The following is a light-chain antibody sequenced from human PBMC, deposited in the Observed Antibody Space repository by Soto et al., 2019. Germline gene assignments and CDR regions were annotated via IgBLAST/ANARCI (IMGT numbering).Light chain of an antibody. Sequence: DIQMTQAPSSLSASVGDRVTITCRARQDISTYLAWYQQKPGKVPKLLISAAYTLQSGVPPRFSGSGSGTDFNLTISRLQPEDVATYYCQKYDNAPLTFGGGTKVEIK. CDR2: AAY. CDR1: QDISTY. V-gene: IGKV1-27*01. CDR3: QKYDNAPLT. J-gene: IGKJ4*01.